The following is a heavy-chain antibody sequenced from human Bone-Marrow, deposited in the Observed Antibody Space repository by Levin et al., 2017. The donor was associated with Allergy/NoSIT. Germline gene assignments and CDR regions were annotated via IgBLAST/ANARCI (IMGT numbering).Heavy chain of an antibody. V-gene: IGHV4-30-2*01. CDR3: ARGDYYYGSGSLDS. CDR2: IYHDENT. Sequence: SETLSLTCAVSGGSIGSSGYSWSWIRQPPGQGLEWIGFIYHDENTYYAPSLKGRVTISVDGSKRQFSLRLNSVTAADTAVYYCARGDYYYGSGSLDSWGQGTLVTVSS. J-gene: IGHJ4*02. CDR1: GGSIGSSGYS. D-gene: IGHD3-10*01.